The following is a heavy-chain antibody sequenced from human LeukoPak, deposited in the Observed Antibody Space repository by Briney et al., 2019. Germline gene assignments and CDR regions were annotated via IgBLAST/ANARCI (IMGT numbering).Heavy chain of an antibody. D-gene: IGHD3-9*01. CDR3: ARGHYDILTGYWAGVGDFDY. Sequence: ASVKVSCKASGYTFTSYGISWVRQAPGQGLEWMGWISAYNGNTNYAQKLQGRVTMTTDTSTSTAYMELRSLRSDDTAVYYCARGHYDILTGYWAGVGDFDYWGQGTLVTVSS. V-gene: IGHV1-18*01. CDR2: ISAYNGNT. CDR1: GYTFTSYG. J-gene: IGHJ4*02.